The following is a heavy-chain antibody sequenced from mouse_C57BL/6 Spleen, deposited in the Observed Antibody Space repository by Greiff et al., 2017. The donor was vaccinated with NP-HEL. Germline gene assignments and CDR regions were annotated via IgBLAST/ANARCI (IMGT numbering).Heavy chain of an antibody. Sequence: QVQLQQPGAELVQPGASVKLSCKASGYTFTSYWMHWVKQRPGQGLEWIGMIHPNSGSTNYNEKFKSKATLTVDKSSSTAYMQLSSLTSEDSAVYYCASSRVYVWYFDVWGTGTTVTVSS. V-gene: IGHV1-64*01. D-gene: IGHD1-1*01. J-gene: IGHJ1*03. CDR2: IHPNSGST. CDR3: ASSRVYVWYFDV. CDR1: GYTFTSYW.